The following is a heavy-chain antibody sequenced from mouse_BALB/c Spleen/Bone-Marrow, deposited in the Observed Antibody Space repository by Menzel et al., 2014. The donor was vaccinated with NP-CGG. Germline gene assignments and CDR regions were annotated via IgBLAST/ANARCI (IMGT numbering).Heavy chain of an antibody. V-gene: IGHV7-3*02. J-gene: IGHJ2*01. CDR1: GFTFTDYY. D-gene: IGHD2-4*01. CDR2: IRNKANGYTT. Sequence: EVNLVESGGGLVQPGGSLRLSCTTSGFTFTDYYMGWVRQPPGKALEWLGFIRNKANGYTTEYSASVKGRFTISRDNSQSILYLQMNTLRAEDSATYYCARDRGLTYFDYWGQGTTLTVSS. CDR3: ARDRGLTYFDY.